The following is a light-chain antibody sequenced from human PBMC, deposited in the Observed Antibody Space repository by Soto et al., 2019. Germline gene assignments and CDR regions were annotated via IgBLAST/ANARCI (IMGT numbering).Light chain of an antibody. CDR1: SSDVGGYNY. Sequence: QSVLTQPRSVSGSPGQSVTISCTGTSSDVGGYNYVSWYQQHPGKGPKLKIYDVNKRPSGVPDRFSGSKSDNTASLTISGLQAEDEADYYCCSYAGTYVVFGGGPKLTVL. CDR2: DVN. J-gene: IGLJ2*01. CDR3: CSYAGTYVV. V-gene: IGLV2-11*01.